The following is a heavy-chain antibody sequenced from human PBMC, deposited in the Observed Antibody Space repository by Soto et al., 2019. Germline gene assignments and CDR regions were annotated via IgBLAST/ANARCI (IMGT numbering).Heavy chain of an antibody. Sequence: QVQLVQSGPEVKKPGASVKVSCKASGYTFTSYYMHWVRQAPGQGPEWMGIFNPSGGSTTYAQKFQGRVTMTGDTSTSTVYMELSSLRSEDTAVYYCARDGPSGSYKLDYWGQGTLVTVSS. D-gene: IGHD1-26*01. CDR2: FNPSGGST. CDR3: ARDGPSGSYKLDY. J-gene: IGHJ4*02. V-gene: IGHV1-46*01. CDR1: GYTFTSYY.